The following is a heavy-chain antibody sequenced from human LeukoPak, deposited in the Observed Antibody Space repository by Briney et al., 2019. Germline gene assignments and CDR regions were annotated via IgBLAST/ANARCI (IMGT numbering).Heavy chain of an antibody. V-gene: IGHV1-18*01. J-gene: IGHJ6*02. CDR1: GYTFTSYG. Sequence: AGVKASCRASGYTFTSYGICWGRQAPGQGVEWMGWIRAYNDNTNSSQKLQGRVTMTTDTSTSTAYMELRSLRSDDTAVYYCARRGIAAAGKKKVIWANDYYYGMDVWGQGTTVTVSS. CDR2: IRAYNDNT. CDR3: ARRGIAAAGKKKVIWANDYYYGMDV. D-gene: IGHD6-13*01.